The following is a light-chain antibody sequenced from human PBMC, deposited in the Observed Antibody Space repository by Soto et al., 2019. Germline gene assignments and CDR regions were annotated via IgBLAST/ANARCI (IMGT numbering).Light chain of an antibody. CDR2: GNN. Sequence: QSVLTQPPSVSGAPGQRVTISCTGSSSNIGANYDVHWYQQRPGTAPKLLIFGNNNRPSGVPDRFSGSKSGTSASLAITGLQAEDEGDYSCQSYDHNLSARYVSGTGTKVTVL. CDR3: QSYDHNLSARYV. V-gene: IGLV1-40*01. J-gene: IGLJ1*01. CDR1: SSNIGANYD.